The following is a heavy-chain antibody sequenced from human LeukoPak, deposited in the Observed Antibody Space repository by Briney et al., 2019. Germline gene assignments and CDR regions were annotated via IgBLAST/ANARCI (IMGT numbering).Heavy chain of an antibody. D-gene: IGHD6-19*01. Sequence: GASVKVSCKASGYTFTGYYMQSVRHAPGQGLEWMGRINPNSGGTNYAQKFQGRVTMTRDTSISTAYMALSRLRSDDTAVYYCARCEEQWLVPDYWGQGTLVTVSS. CDR3: ARCEEQWLVPDY. CDR2: INPNSGGT. CDR1: GYTFTGYY. V-gene: IGHV1-2*06. J-gene: IGHJ4*02.